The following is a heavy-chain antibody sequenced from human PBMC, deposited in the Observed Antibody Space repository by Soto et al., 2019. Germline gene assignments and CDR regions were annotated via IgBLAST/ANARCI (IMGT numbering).Heavy chain of an antibody. CDR1: GYTFTSYD. CDR2: MNPNSGNT. V-gene: IGHV1-8*01. J-gene: IGHJ6*02. CDR3: ARGSTYCSGGSCYSGYYYGMDV. Sequence: SVKVSCKASGYTFTSYDINWVRQATGQGLEWMGWMNPNSGNTGYAQKFQGRVTMTRNTSISTAYMELSSLRSEDTAVYYCARGSTYCSGGSCYSGYYYGMDVWGQGTTVTVSS. D-gene: IGHD2-15*01.